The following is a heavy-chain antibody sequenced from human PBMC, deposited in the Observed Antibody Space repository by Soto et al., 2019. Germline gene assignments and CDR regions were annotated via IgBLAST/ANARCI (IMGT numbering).Heavy chain of an antibody. CDR2: TYYRSKWTN. J-gene: IGHJ4*02. D-gene: IGHD2-15*01. V-gene: IGHV6-1*01. Sequence: SQTLSLTCAISGDSVSSISASWNWIRQSPSRGLEWLGRTYYRSKWTNDYAVSVKSRIIINPDTSKNQFSLQLSSVTPEDTAMYYCVRGYSSSFDYWGQGTLVTVSS. CDR1: GDSVSSISAS. CDR3: VRGYSSSFDY.